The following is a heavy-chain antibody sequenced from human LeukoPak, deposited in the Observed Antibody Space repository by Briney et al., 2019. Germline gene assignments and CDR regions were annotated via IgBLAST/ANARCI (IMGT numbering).Heavy chain of an antibody. Sequence: SETLSLTCTVSGGSISSYYWSWIRQPPGKGLEWIGETNHSGSTNYNPSLKSRVTISVDTSKNQFSLKPSSVTAADTAVYYCARELDGFDPWGQGTLVTVSS. V-gene: IGHV4-34*01. CDR1: GGSISSYY. CDR3: ARELDGFDP. CDR2: TNHSGST. D-gene: IGHD3-10*01. J-gene: IGHJ5*02.